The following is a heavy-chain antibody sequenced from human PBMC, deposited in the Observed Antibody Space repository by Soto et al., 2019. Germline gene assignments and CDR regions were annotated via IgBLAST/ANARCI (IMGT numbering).Heavy chain of an antibody. CDR1: GFTFNNYA. Sequence: EVQLLESGGGLVQPGGSLRLSCAASGFTFNNYAMSWVRQAPGKGLEWVSIVTGSGSTTDYADSVKGRFTISRDKSKNSLVLQMNSLRAEDTAVYYCAKTGGSYWGFDYWGQGTLVTVSS. V-gene: IGHV3-23*01. J-gene: IGHJ4*02. CDR3: AKTGGSYWGFDY. D-gene: IGHD1-26*01. CDR2: VTGSGSTT.